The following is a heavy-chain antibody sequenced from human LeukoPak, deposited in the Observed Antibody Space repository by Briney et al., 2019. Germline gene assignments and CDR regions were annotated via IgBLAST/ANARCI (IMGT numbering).Heavy chain of an antibody. D-gene: IGHD3-22*01. V-gene: IGHV4-38-2*02. CDR1: GYSISSGYY. J-gene: IGHJ4*02. CDR2: IYHSGST. Sequence: SETLSLTCTVSGYSISSGYYWGWIRQPPGKGLEWIGSIYHSGSTYYNPSLKSRVTISVDTSKNQFSLKLSSVTAADTAVYYCARVGYYDSSGYYHFDYWGQGTLVTVSS. CDR3: ARVGYYDSSGYYHFDY.